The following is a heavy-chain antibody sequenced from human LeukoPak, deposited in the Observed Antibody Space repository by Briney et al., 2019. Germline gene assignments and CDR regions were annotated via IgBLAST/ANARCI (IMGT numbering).Heavy chain of an antibody. D-gene: IGHD2-2*01. V-gene: IGHV3-48*01. Sequence: GSLRLSCAASGFTFSSYSMNWVRQAPGKGLEWVSYISSSGSTIYYADSVKGRFTISRDTSNNTLYLQMNSLRAEDTAVYYCAGAGYCTTTTCYYRGIDFWGQGTLVTVSS. CDR2: ISSSGSTI. J-gene: IGHJ4*02. CDR3: AGAGYCTTTTCYYRGIDF. CDR1: GFTFSSYS.